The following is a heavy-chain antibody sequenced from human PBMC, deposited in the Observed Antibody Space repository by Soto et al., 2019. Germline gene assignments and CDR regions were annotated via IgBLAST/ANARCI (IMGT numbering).Heavy chain of an antibody. CDR2: ISYDGSNK. CDR1: GVTFSSYA. V-gene: IGHV3-30-3*01. Sequence: GGSLRLSCAASGVTFSSYATHWVRQAPGKGLEWVAVISYDGSNKYYADSAKGRFTISRHNSKNTLYLQMNSLRAEDTAVYYCARGVVIVSLYFDYWGQGTLVTVSS. CDR3: ARGVVIVSLYFDY. D-gene: IGHD3-3*01. J-gene: IGHJ4*02.